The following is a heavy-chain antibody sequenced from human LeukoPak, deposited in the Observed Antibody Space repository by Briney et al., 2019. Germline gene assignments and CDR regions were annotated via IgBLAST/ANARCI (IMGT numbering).Heavy chain of an antibody. Sequence: GGSLRLSCAASGFTFTSYAMSWVRQSPGKGLEWGSAISGSGGSTYYADSVKGRFTIYRDNSTNTLYLQMNSLRAEDTAVYYCAKAVAGGENWFDPWGQGTLVTVSS. J-gene: IGHJ5*02. CDR1: GFTFTSYA. V-gene: IGHV3-23*01. CDR2: ISGSGGST. CDR3: AKAVAGGENWFDP. D-gene: IGHD6-19*01.